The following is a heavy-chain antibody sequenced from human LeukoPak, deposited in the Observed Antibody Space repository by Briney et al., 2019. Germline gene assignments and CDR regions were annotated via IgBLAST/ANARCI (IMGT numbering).Heavy chain of an antibody. D-gene: IGHD2-2*01. CDR2: IDYSGST. Sequence: PSETLSLTCTVSGGSISSYYWSWIRQPLRKGLEWIGYIDYSGSTNYNPSLKSRVTISVGTSKNQFSLKLTSVTAADTAVYYCARRRTTGLSGYMDVWGKGTTVTVSS. CDR1: GGSISSYY. CDR3: ARRRTTGLSGYMDV. V-gene: IGHV4-59*08. J-gene: IGHJ6*03.